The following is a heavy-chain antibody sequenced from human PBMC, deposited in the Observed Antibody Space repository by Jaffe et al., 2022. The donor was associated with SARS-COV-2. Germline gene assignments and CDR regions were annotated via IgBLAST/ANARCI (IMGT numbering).Heavy chain of an antibody. CDR2: IKQDGSEK. CDR1: GFTFSSYW. D-gene: IGHD3-22*01. V-gene: IGHV3-7*01. J-gene: IGHJ5*02. CDR3: ARDLPDYYDSSGYYYDHWFDP. Sequence: EVQLVESGGGLVQPGGSLRLSCAASGFTFSSYWMSWVRQAPGKGLEWVANIKQDGSEKYYVDSVKGRFTISRDNAKNSLYLQMNSLRAEDTAVYYCARDLPDYYDSSGYYYDHWFDPWGQGTLVTVSS.